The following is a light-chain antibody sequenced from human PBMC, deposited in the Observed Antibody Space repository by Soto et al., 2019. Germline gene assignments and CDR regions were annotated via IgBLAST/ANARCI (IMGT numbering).Light chain of an antibody. CDR1: HSVSSN. CDR2: GAS. Sequence: EIAWTQSPATLSVSPGARATLSCRASHSVSSNLAWYQQKTGQAPRLLIYGASTRATDIPARFSGSGSGTEFTLTISGLQPEEFAVYSCQQYNDWPRTFGQGTKVDIK. J-gene: IGKJ1*01. V-gene: IGKV3-15*01. CDR3: QQYNDWPRT.